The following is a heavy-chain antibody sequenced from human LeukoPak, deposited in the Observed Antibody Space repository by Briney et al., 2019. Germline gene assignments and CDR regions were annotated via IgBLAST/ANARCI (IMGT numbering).Heavy chain of an antibody. J-gene: IGHJ6*02. CDR1: GYTLTELS. Sequence: ASVKVSCKVSGYTLTELSMHWVRQAPGKGLEWMGGFDPEDGETIYAQKFQGRVTMTEDTSTDTAYMELSSLRSEDTAVYYCALGYYDSSGSVYYYGMDVWGQGTTVTVSS. V-gene: IGHV1-24*01. D-gene: IGHD3-22*01. CDR3: ALGYYDSSGSVYYYGMDV. CDR2: FDPEDGET.